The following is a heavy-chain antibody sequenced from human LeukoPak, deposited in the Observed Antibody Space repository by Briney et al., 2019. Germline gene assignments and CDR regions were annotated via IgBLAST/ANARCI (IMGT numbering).Heavy chain of an antibody. V-gene: IGHV3-49*03. Sequence: GGSLRLSCTASGFTFGDYAMSWFRQAPGKGPEWVGFIRSKAYGGTTEYAASVKGRFTISRDDSKSIAYLQMNSLKTEDTAVYYCTRVPSDYYYYYMDVWGKGTTVTVSS. CDR3: TRVPSDYYYYYMDV. CDR1: GFTFGDYA. CDR2: IRSKAYGGTT. J-gene: IGHJ6*03.